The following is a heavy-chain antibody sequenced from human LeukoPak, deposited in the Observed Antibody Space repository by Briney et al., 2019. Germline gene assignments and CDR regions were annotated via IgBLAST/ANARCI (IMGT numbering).Heavy chain of an antibody. D-gene: IGHD6-25*01. CDR3: ARQLPTAAADTRGYFDY. V-gene: IGHV4-39*01. CDR2: LFYGENT. J-gene: IGHJ4*02. Sequence: SETLSLTCTVSGGSISPISSSTYYWGWIRQAPGKGLEWIGSLFYGENTHYNPFLKSRATLSVDASNNQFSLKLTSVTAADAAVYFCARQLPTAAADTRGYFDYWGQGSVVTVSS. CDR1: GGSISPISSSTYY.